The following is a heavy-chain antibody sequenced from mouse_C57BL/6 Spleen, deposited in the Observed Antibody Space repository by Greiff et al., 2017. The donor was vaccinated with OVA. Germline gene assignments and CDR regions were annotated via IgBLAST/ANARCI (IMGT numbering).Heavy chain of an antibody. J-gene: IGHJ4*01. CDR3: VRQDYGSGFYAMDY. CDR2: IRSKSNNYAT. CDR1: GFSFNTYA. Sequence: EVKVVESGGGLVQPKGSLKLSCAASGFSFNTYAMNWVRQAPGKGLEWVARIRSKSNNYATYYADSVKDRFTISRDDSESMLYLQMNNLKTEDTAMYYCVRQDYGSGFYAMDYWGQGTSVTVSS. V-gene: IGHV10-1*01. D-gene: IGHD1-1*01.